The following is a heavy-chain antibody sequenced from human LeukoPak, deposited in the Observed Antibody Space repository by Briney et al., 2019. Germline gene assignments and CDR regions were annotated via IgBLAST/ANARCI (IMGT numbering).Heavy chain of an antibody. Sequence: GESLRLSCAASGFTFSSYGMHWVRQAPGKGLEWVAVISYDGSNKYYADSVKGRFTISRDNSKNTLYLQMNSLRAEDTAVYYCAKDWVKWEWLVSWYYYYGMDVWGQGTTVTVSS. CDR3: AKDWVKWEWLVSWYYYYGMDV. CDR1: GFTFSSYG. D-gene: IGHD6-19*01. V-gene: IGHV3-30*18. CDR2: ISYDGSNK. J-gene: IGHJ6*02.